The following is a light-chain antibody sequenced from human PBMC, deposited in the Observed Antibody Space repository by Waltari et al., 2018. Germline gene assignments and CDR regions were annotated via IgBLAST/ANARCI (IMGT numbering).Light chain of an antibody. V-gene: IGLV2-23*02. CDR3: CSHAGSGTFWV. Sequence: QSVLTQPASVSGSPGQSITISCTGTSSDVGGYNYVPWYQRHPGKAPKVMIFDVSKRPSGVSDRFSGSKSGNTASLTISGLQAEDEADYYCCSHAGSGTFWVFGGGTKLTVL. CDR1: SSDVGGYNY. J-gene: IGLJ2*01. CDR2: DVS.